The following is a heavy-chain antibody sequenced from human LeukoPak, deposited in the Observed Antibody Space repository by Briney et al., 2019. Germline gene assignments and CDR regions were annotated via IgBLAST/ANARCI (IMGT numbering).Heavy chain of an antibody. CDR1: GFTFSDYP. V-gene: IGHV3-48*04. CDR2: IRGSGSGSGSGV. Sequence: GGSLRLYCAASGFTFSDYPMNWGRQAPGKGLEWISNIRGSGSGSGSGVYYADSVRGRFTISRDDAKNSLFLQMNSLRADDTAFYYCARDDKWGFDYWGQGALVTVSS. D-gene: IGHD7-27*01. J-gene: IGHJ4*02. CDR3: ARDDKWGFDY.